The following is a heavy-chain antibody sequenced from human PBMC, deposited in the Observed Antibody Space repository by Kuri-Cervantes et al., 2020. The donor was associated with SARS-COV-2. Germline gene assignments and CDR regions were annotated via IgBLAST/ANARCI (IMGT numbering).Heavy chain of an antibody. CDR1: GFTFSSYA. D-gene: IGHD6-13*01. V-gene: IGHV3-30*04. CDR3: ARGGGIAAAPSGY. Sequence: GGSLRLSCAASGFTFSSYAMHWVRQAPGKGLEGVAVISYDGSNKYYADSVEGRFTISRDNSKNTLYLQMNSLRAEDTAVYYCARGGGIAAAPSGYWGQGNLVNVSS. J-gene: IGHJ4*02. CDR2: ISYDGSNK.